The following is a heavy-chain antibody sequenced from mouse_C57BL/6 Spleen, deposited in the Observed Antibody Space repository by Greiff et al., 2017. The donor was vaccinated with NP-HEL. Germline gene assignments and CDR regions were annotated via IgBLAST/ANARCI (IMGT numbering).Heavy chain of an antibody. CDR1: GFTFSDYG. Sequence: EVKLVESGRGLVKPGGSLKLSCAASGFTFSDYGMHWVRQAPEKGLEWVAYISSGSSTIYYADTVKGRFTISRDNAKNTLFLQMTSLRSEDTAMYYCARDELGLFAYWGQGTLVTVSA. D-gene: IGHD4-1*01. V-gene: IGHV5-17*01. CDR3: ARDELGLFAY. CDR2: ISSGSSTI. J-gene: IGHJ3*01.